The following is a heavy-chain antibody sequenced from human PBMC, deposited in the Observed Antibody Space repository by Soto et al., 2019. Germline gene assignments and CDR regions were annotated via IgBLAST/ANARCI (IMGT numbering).Heavy chain of an antibody. CDR3: AGDFYYNMDV. V-gene: IGHV3-73*02. J-gene: IGHJ6*02. Sequence: EVQLVESGGGLVHPGGSLKLSCAASGFPFNDSAMHWVRQASGKGLEWVGRIRSKPNNYATAYAASLKGRFTISRDDSKTTAYLQMNSLKTEDTAVYYCAGDFYYNMDVWGQGTTVTVSS. CDR1: GFPFNDSA. CDR2: IRSKPNNYAT.